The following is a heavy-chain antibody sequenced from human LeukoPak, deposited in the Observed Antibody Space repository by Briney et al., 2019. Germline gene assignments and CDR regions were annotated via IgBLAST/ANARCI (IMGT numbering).Heavy chain of an antibody. Sequence: GGSLRLSCAASVFTVSNNYMSWVRQAPGKGLEWVSIIDTGVNKYYADSVKGRFTMSRENSKNTQYLQMNSLRAEDTAVYYCARDLNYWGQGTLVTVSS. J-gene: IGHJ4*02. V-gene: IGHV3-53*01. CDR2: IDTGVNK. CDR3: ARDLNY. CDR1: VFTVSNNY.